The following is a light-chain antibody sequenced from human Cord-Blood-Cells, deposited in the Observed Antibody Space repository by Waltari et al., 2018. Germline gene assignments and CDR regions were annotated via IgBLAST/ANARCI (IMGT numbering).Light chain of an antibody. CDR1: QSVGSY. CDR3: QQRSNGLR. J-gene: IGKJ1*01. CDR2: DAS. Sequence: EIVLTHSPATLSLSPGERATLSCRASQSVGSYLAWYQQKPGQAPRLLIYDASNRATAIPARFSGSGSGTDFTLTISSLEPEDFAVYYCQQRSNGLRFGQGTKVEIK. V-gene: IGKV3-11*01.